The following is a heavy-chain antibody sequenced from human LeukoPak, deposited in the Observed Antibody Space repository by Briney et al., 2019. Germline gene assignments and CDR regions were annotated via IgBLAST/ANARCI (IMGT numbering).Heavy chain of an antibody. J-gene: IGHJ3*02. D-gene: IGHD3-22*01. V-gene: IGHV4-59*11. CDR1: GGSISSHY. CDR3: ARAYYYDSSGTKGAFDI. Sequence: SETLSLTCTVSGGSISSHYWSWVRQPPGKGLEWIGYIYSSGNTNYNPSLKSRVTISVDTSKNQFSLRLSSVTAADTAVYYCARAYYYDSSGTKGAFDIWGQGTMVTVSS. CDR2: IYSSGNT.